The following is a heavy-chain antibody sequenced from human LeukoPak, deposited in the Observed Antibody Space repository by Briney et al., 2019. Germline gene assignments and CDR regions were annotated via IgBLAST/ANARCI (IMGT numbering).Heavy chain of an antibody. Sequence: SETLSLTCTVSGGSISSYYWSWIRQPPGKGQEWIGYIYYSGSTNYNPSLKSRVTISVDTSKNQFSLKLSSVTAADTAVYYCARVYRAAAGRYFDYWGQGTLVTVSS. V-gene: IGHV4-59*01. J-gene: IGHJ4*02. D-gene: IGHD6-13*01. CDR1: GGSISSYY. CDR2: IYYSGST. CDR3: ARVYRAAAGRYFDY.